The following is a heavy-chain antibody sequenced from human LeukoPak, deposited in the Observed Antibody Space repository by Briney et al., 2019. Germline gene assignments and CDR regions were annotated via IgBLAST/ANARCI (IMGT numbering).Heavy chain of an antibody. CDR2: ISYDGSNK. CDR3: ARDLLPKQWLLFQGAVY. V-gene: IGHV3-30*09. J-gene: IGHJ4*02. D-gene: IGHD6-19*01. Sequence: GGSLRLSCAASGFTFSSYAMHWVRQAPGKRLEWVAVISYDGSNKYYADSVKGRFAISRDNSKNTLYLQMNSLRAEDTAVYYCARDLLPKQWLLFQGAVYWGQGTLVTVSS. CDR1: GFTFSSYA.